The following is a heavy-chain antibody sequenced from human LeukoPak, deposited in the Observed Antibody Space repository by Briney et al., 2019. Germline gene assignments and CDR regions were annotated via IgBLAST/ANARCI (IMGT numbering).Heavy chain of an antibody. CDR3: ARRALGGAYFDI. Sequence: SETLSLTCAVYGGSFSGYYWSWIRQPPGKGLEWIGEINHSGSTNYNPSLKSRVTISVDTSKNQFSLKLSSVTAADTAVYYCARRALGGAYFDIWGQGVLVTVSS. J-gene: IGHJ4*02. D-gene: IGHD3-16*01. CDR1: GGSFSGYY. CDR2: INHSGST. V-gene: IGHV4-34*01.